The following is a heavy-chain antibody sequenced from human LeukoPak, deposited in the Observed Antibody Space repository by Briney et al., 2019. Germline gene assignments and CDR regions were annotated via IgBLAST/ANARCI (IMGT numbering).Heavy chain of an antibody. V-gene: IGHV4-34*01. CDR2: INHSGST. CDR1: GGSFSGYY. J-gene: IGHJ4*02. D-gene: IGHD3-22*01. Sequence: SETLSLTCAVYGGSFSGYYWSWIRQPPGKGLEWIGEINHSGSTNYNPSLKSRVTISVDTSKNQFSLKLSSVTAADTAVYYCASIPYYYDSSGYYYGFDYWGQGTLVTVSS. CDR3: ASIPYYYDSSGYYYGFDY.